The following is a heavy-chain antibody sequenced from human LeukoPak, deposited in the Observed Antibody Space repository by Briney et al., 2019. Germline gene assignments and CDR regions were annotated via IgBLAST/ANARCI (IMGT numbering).Heavy chain of an antibody. CDR2: IYYSGST. D-gene: IGHD3-9*01. Sequence: SETLSLTCTVSGGSISSYYWSWIRQPPGKGLEWIGYIYYSGSTNYNPSLKSRVTISVDTSKNQFSLKLSSVTAADTAVYYCARTNILSYYSYYGMDVWGQGTTVTVSS. V-gene: IGHV4-59*01. J-gene: IGHJ6*02. CDR3: ARTNILSYYSYYGMDV. CDR1: GGSISSYY.